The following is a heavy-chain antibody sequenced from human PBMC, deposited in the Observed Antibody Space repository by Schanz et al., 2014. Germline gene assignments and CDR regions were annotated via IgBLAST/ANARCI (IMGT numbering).Heavy chain of an antibody. CDR1: GGSIRSGTYY. J-gene: IGHJ2*01. Sequence: QVQLQESGPGLVKPSQTLSLTCTVSGGSIRSGTYYWSWIRRPAGKALEWVGRVFPNGITNYNPSLNSRDTLSLNTSKTQFSLTLTSLTAADTAVYYCARDTTWRLDLWGRGTLVTVSS. V-gene: IGHV4-61*02. D-gene: IGHD1-1*01. CDR2: VFPNGIT. CDR3: ARDTTWRLDL.